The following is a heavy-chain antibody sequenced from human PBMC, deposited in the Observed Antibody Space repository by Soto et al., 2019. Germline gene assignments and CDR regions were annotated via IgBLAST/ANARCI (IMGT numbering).Heavy chain of an antibody. CDR3: AKERREVVSGTGDS. V-gene: IGHV3-23*01. Sequence: PXGSLRLSCSASGFNFKTYAMSWVRQAPGRGLEWVSAISSSGSRTYYADSVKGRFTISRDNSKNALFLEMNSLRAEDTALYYCAKERREVVSGTGDSWGRGTLVTVSS. J-gene: IGHJ1*01. CDR1: GFNFKTYA. CDR2: ISSSGSRT. D-gene: IGHD6-19*01.